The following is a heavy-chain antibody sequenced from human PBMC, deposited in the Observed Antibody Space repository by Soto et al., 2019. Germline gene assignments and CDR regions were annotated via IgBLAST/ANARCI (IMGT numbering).Heavy chain of an antibody. V-gene: IGHV6-1*01. J-gene: IGHJ2*01. CDR1: GDSVSSETAT. CDR2: TYYRSKWYN. Sequence: QVQLQQSGPGLVKPSQTLSLMCDIYGDSVSSETATWSWIRQSPSRGLEWLGRTYYRSKWYNDYAMSVKGRIVITPDTSKNQVSLQLNSVTPEDTATYFCARDGSGFHWYFDVWGRGTLVTVSS. D-gene: IGHD6-19*01. CDR3: ARDGSGFHWYFDV.